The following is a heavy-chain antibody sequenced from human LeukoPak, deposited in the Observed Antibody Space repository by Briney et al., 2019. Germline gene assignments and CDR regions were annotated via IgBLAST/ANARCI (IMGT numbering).Heavy chain of an antibody. J-gene: IGHJ6*02. V-gene: IGHV1-46*01. CDR3: ASVYLYGMDV. D-gene: IGHD2-8*01. CDR1: GYSLTTYY. Sequence: GASVKVSWKASGYSLTTYYMHWVRQAPGQGLEWMAIINPSGGGTKYAQKFQGRVTMTRDTPTNTVYMELSSLRTEDTAVYYCASVYLYGMDVRGQGTTVTVSS. CDR2: INPSGGGT.